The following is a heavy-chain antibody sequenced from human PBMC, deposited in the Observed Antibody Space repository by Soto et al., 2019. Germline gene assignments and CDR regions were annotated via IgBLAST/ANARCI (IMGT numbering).Heavy chain of an antibody. CDR2: ISAYNGNT. J-gene: IGHJ6*02. CDR3: AREGAGHTIPHYGMDV. CDR1: GYTFTSYG. V-gene: IGHV1-18*01. Sequence: QVQLVQSGAEVKKPGASVKVSCKASGYTFTSYGISWVRQAPGQGLEWMGWISAYNGNTNYAQKLQGRVTMTTDTSTSTAYMELRSLRYDDTAVYYCAREGAGHTIPHYGMDVWGQGTTVTVSS. D-gene: IGHD3-10*01.